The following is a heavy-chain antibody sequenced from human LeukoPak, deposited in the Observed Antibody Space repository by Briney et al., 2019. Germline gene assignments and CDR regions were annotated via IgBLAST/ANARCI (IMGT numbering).Heavy chain of an antibody. CDR3: ASGFDSRFFDK. Sequence: GGSLRLSCAASGFTFTTYWMHWVRQVPGKGLVWVARIKGDGSSTRHADSMKGRFTISRDNAKNSLYLQMNSLRAEDTAVYYCASGFDSRFFDKWGQGTLVTVSS. D-gene: IGHD3-22*01. CDR1: GFTFTTYW. J-gene: IGHJ4*02. CDR2: IKGDGSST. V-gene: IGHV3-74*01.